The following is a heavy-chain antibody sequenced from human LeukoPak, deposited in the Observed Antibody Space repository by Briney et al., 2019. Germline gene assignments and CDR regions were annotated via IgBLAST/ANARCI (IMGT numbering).Heavy chain of an antibody. CDR2: ISGYNGNT. V-gene: IGHV1-18*01. D-gene: IGHD3-22*01. CDR3: ARGITMIVVVSPSDGGALDY. Sequence: GASVKVSCKASGYTFSSYGISWVQQAPGQGLEWMGWISGYNGNTNYAQKFQGRVTMTTDTSTSTAYMELRSLRSDDTAVYYCARGITMIVVVSPSDGGALDYWGQGTLVTVSS. CDR1: GYTFSSYG. J-gene: IGHJ4*02.